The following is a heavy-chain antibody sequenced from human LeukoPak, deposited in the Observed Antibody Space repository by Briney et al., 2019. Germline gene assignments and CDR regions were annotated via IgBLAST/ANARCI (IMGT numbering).Heavy chain of an antibody. CDR1: GYSFPNYW. J-gene: IGHJ3*02. V-gene: IGHV5-51*01. CDR3: ARSRAEKVPVWGSYRHHDAFDI. CDR2: IYPGDSDT. D-gene: IGHD3-16*01. Sequence: GGSLKISCKGSGYSFPNYWIGWGRPVPGKGLEWMGIIYPGDSDTTYKPSFQGQVTISADKSISSAYLQWSSLKASDTAMYYCARSRAEKVPVWGSYRHHDAFDIWGQGTRVTVSS.